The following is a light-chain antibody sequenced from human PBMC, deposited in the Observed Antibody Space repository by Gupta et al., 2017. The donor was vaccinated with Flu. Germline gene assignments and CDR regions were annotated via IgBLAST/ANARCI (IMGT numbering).Light chain of an antibody. CDR1: RSDICNYNF. J-gene: IGLJ1*01. Sequence: QSALPSSASVSRSPGQSIPLSFPETRSDICNYNFVSWYKPNPGNGPELIIYEVTHRPSGGSNRFSGSKSGNTASLIISGLQAEDEAVYLCSSYAPPINSYVFGAGTQVTVL. CDR2: EVT. CDR3: SSYAPPINSYV. V-gene: IGLV2-14*01.